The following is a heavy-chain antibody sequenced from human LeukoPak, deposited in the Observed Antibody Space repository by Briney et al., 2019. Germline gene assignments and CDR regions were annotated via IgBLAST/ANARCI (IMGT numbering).Heavy chain of an antibody. CDR3: ARDPRRDYVWGSYRLPFDY. V-gene: IGHV1-18*01. D-gene: IGHD3-16*02. CDR2: ISAYNGNT. J-gene: IGHJ4*02. CDR1: DYTFTSYG. Sequence: PGASVKVSCKASDYTFTSYGISWVRQAPGQGLEWMGWISAYNGNTNYAQKLQGRVTMTTDTSTSTAYMELRSLRSDDTAVYYCARDPRRDYVWGSYRLPFDYWGQGTLVTVSS.